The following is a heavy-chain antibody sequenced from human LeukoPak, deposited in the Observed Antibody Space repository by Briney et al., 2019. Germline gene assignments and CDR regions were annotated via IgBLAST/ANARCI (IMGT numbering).Heavy chain of an antibody. CDR3: ARGRGRQVGSRWHPDTHPDY. D-gene: IGHD3-10*01. Sequence: PSETLSLTCAVSGFSISNGFYWGWIRRPPGKGLEWIGTIHYPESTYYNPSLNSRLTISLDASKNHFSLKLSSVTAADTAQYYCARGRGRQVGSRWHPDTHPDYWGQGILVTVSS. V-gene: IGHV4-38-2*01. CDR1: GFSISNGFY. CDR2: IHYPEST. J-gene: IGHJ4*02.